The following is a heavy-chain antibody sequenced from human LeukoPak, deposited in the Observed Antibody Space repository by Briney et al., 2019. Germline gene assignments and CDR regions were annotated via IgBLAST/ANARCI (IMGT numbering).Heavy chain of an antibody. J-gene: IGHJ6*04. CDR3: ARTVGYCSSTSCYAGDV. Sequence: PGRSLRLSCAASGFTFSSYAMHWVRQAPGKGLEWVAVISYDGSNKYYADSVKGRFTISRDNSKNTLYLQMNSLRAEDTAVYYCARTVGYCSSTSCYAGDVWGKGTTVTVSS. D-gene: IGHD2-2*01. CDR1: GFTFSSYA. CDR2: ISYDGSNK. V-gene: IGHV3-30*04.